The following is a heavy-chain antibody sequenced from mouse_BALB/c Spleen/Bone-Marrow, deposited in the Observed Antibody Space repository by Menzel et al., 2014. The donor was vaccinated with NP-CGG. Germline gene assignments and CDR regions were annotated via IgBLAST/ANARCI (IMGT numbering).Heavy chain of an antibody. CDR1: GYTFTAYV. D-gene: IGHD2-4*01. Sequence: VQLQQPGPELVKPGASVKMSCKASGYTFTAYVMHWVKQKPGQGLEWIGYINPYNDGTKYNEMFKGKATLTSDKSSSTAYMELSSLTSEDFAVYYCAREGGLRRGDYYAMDYWGQGTSVTVSS. CDR3: AREGGLRRGDYYAMDY. V-gene: IGHV1-14*01. J-gene: IGHJ4*01. CDR2: INPYNDGT.